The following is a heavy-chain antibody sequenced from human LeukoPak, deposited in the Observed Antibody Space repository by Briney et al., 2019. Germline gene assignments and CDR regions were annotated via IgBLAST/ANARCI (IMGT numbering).Heavy chain of an antibody. Sequence: GGSLSLSCAASGFTYSSFDMSWVRKAPGMGLVCVSAISSSGGSTYYADCVKGRFTISRDNSKNTLYLQMNSLRAEDTAVYYCAKLCGGDCYSYFYYWGQGTLVTVSS. J-gene: IGHJ4*02. CDR1: GFTYSSFD. D-gene: IGHD2-21*02. CDR3: AKLCGGDCYSYFYY. CDR2: ISSSGGST. V-gene: IGHV3-23*01.